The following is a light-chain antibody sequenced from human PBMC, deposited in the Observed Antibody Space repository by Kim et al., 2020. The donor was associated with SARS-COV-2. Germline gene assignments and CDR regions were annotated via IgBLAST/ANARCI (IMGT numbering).Light chain of an antibody. CDR2: DNN. CDR1: NSNIGNNY. Sequence: GQKVTISCSVSNSNIGNNYVSWYQQLPGTAPKLLIYDNNKRHSGIPDRFSGSKSGTSATLGITGLQTGDEAEYYCGTWDNSLNGVVFGGGTQLTVL. CDR3: GTWDNSLNGVV. V-gene: IGLV1-51*01. J-gene: IGLJ2*01.